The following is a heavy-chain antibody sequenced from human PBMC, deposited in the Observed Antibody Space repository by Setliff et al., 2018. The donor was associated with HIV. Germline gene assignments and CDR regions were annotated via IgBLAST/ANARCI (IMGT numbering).Heavy chain of an antibody. Sequence: ASVKVSCKTSGYTFTSYDMNWIRQAPGQGLEWMGWTYLGATNYAQRFRDRFTVTTDTSTSTAYMELRGLSPDDTALYFCATGGGQSFDYWGQGTLVTVSS. CDR1: GYTFTSYD. CDR3: ATGGGQSFDY. V-gene: IGHV1-18*04. D-gene: IGHD1-26*01. CDR2: TYLGAT. J-gene: IGHJ4*02.